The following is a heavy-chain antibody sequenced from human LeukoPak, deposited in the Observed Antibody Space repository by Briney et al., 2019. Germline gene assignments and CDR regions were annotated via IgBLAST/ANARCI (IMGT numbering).Heavy chain of an antibody. CDR1: GYSISSGYY. CDR3: ARDEWELPYY. CDR2: IYHSGST. V-gene: IGHV4-38-2*02. D-gene: IGHD1-26*01. Sequence: SETLSLTCTVSGYSISSGYYWGWIRPPPGKGLEWIGSIYHSGSTYYNPSLKSRVTISVDTSKNQFSLKLSSVTTADTAVYYCARDEWELPYYWGQGTLVTVSS. J-gene: IGHJ4*02.